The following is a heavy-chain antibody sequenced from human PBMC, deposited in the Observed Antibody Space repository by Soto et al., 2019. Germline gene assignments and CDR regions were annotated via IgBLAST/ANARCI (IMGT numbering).Heavy chain of an antibody. J-gene: IGHJ4*02. CDR3: ASLYDSGGRFDY. CDR2: VYYSGST. CDR1: GGSISSGGYF. Sequence: LFLTCTVSGGSISSGGYFWSWIRQPPGRDLEWIGHVYYSGSTYFHPSLKTRLAISVETSKNQFFLRLTSVNAADSAVYYCASLYDSGGRFDYWGQGALVTVSS. V-gene: IGHV4-30-4*01. D-gene: IGHD3-22*01.